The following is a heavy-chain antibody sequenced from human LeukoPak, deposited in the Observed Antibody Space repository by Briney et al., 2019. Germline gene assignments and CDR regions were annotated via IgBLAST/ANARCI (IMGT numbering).Heavy chain of an antibody. Sequence: SETLSLTCTVSGGSISGDHWNWIRQPPGKGLEWIGYIYSSGNTNYNPSLKSRVTISIDTSKNQFSLKLSSVTAADTAVYYCARRNDFGIWGQGTMVTVSS. CDR3: ARRNDFGI. V-gene: IGHV4-59*08. CDR1: GGSISGDH. J-gene: IGHJ3*02. CDR2: IYSSGNT.